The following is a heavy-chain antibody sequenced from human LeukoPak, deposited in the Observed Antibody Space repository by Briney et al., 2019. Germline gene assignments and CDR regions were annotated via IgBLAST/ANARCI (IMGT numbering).Heavy chain of an antibody. V-gene: IGHV1-2*02. CDR2: INTNSGNT. Sequence: ASVKVSCKASGYTFTGHSMHWVRRDPGQGLEWLGWINTNSGNTHYAQKFQGRVTMTKDTSINTAFMELGRLGYDDTAIYYCARIRSSWSFDYWGQGTLVTVSS. J-gene: IGHJ4*02. CDR1: GYTFTGHS. CDR3: ARIRSSWSFDY. D-gene: IGHD6-13*01.